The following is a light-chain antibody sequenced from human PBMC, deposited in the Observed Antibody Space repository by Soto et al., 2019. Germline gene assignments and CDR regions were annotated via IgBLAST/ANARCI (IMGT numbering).Light chain of an antibody. CDR2: LGS. J-gene: IGKJ1*01. Sequence: EIVMTQSPLSLPVTPGEPASISCRSSQSLLHSNGYDSLDWYLQKPGQSPQLLIYLGSNRASGVPARFSGSGSGTDFTLKISRVEADDVGVYYGMQALQSPPTFGRGTKVEIK. V-gene: IGKV2-28*01. CDR1: QSLLHSNGYDS. CDR3: MQALQSPPT.